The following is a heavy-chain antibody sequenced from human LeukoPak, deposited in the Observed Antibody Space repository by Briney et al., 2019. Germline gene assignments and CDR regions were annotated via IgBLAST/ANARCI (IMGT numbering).Heavy chain of an antibody. Sequence: SETLSLTCAVYGGSFSGYYWSWIRQPPGKGLEWIGEINHSGSTKYNPSLKSRVTISLDTSKNQFSLRLSSVTAADTAVYYCGRVTGYMIEDYFDYWGQGTLVTVSS. CDR3: GRVTGYMIEDYFDY. D-gene: IGHD3-22*01. CDR1: GGSFSGYY. J-gene: IGHJ4*02. CDR2: INHSGST. V-gene: IGHV4-34*01.